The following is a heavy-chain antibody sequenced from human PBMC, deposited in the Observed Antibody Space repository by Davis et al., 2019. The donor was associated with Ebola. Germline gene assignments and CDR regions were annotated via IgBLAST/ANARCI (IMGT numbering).Heavy chain of an antibody. J-gene: IGHJ4*02. Sequence: SETLSLTCTVSGGSISSSSYYWGWIRQPPGKGLEWTGSIYYSGSTYYNPSLKSRVTISVDTSKNQFSLKLSSVTAADTAVYYCARQERYDFPAFDYWGQGTLVTVSS. D-gene: IGHD3-3*01. CDR3: ARQERYDFPAFDY. CDR1: GGSISSSSYY. CDR2: IYYSGST. V-gene: IGHV4-39*01.